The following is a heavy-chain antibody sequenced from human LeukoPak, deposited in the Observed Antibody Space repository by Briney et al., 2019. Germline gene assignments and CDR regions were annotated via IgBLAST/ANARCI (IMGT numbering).Heavy chain of an antibody. CDR1: GFTFSGYW. Sequence: GGSLRLSCAASGFTFSGYWMTWVRQAPGKGLEWVSSISSSSSYIYYADSVKGRFTISRDNAKKSLYLQMNSLSAEDTAVYYCAREPRIAAAPLGYWGQGTLVTVSS. CDR3: AREPRIAAAPLGY. D-gene: IGHD6-13*01. V-gene: IGHV3-21*01. J-gene: IGHJ4*02. CDR2: ISSSSSYI.